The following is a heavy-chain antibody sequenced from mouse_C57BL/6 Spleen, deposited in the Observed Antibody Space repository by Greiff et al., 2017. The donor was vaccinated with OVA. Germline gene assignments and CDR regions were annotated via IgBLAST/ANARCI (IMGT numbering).Heavy chain of an antibody. CDR1: GFSFNTYA. CDR3: VRQNYGSSYGFAY. Sequence: EVKLVESGGGLVQPKGSLTLSCAASGFSFNTYAMNWVRQAPGKGLEWVARIRSKSNNYATYYADSVKDRFTISRDDSESMLYLQMNNLKTEDTAMYYCVRQNYGSSYGFAYWGQGTLVTVSA. CDR2: IRSKSNNYAT. V-gene: IGHV10-1*01. J-gene: IGHJ3*01. D-gene: IGHD1-1*01.